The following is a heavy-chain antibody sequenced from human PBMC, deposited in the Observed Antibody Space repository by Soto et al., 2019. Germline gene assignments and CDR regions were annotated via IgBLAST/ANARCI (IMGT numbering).Heavy chain of an antibody. CDR2: ISYDGRKK. CDR1: GFTFSSYG. Sequence: QVPLVESGGGVVQPGRSLRLSCAASGFTFSSYGMHWVRQAPGKGLEWVAVISYDGRKKYYADSVKGRFTISRDNSTNTLYLQMNSLRAEDTAVYYCAKPMGATAPLWFDYWGQGTLVTVSS. CDR3: AKPMGATAPLWFDY. J-gene: IGHJ4*02. D-gene: IGHD1-26*01. V-gene: IGHV3-30*18.